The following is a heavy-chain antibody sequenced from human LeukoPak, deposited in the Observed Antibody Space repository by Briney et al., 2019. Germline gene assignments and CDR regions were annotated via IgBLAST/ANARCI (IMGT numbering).Heavy chain of an antibody. CDR2: IYTSGST. CDR1: GGSISSSSYY. Sequence: PSVTLSLTCTVSGGSISSSSYYWSWIRQPAGKGLEWIGRIYTSGSTNYNPSLKSRVTISVDTSKNQFSLKLSSVTAADTAVYYCARGSGLYSNLDYWGQGTLVTVSS. J-gene: IGHJ4*02. V-gene: IGHV4-61*02. CDR3: ARGSGLYSNLDY. D-gene: IGHD4-11*01.